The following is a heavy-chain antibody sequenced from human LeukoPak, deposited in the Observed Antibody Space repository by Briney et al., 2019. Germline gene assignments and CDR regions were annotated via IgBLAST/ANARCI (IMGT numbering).Heavy chain of an antibody. V-gene: IGHV3-53*01. J-gene: IGHJ4*02. Sequence: GGSLRLSCAASGFTVSSHYMSWVRQAPGGGLEWVSIIYSGGSTYFADSVKGRFTISRDNSKNTLYLQMNSLRAEDTALYYCARVPVASWIQLDSWGQGTLVTVSS. CDR2: IYSGGST. CDR3: ARVPVASWIQLDS. D-gene: IGHD6-13*01. CDR1: GFTVSSHY.